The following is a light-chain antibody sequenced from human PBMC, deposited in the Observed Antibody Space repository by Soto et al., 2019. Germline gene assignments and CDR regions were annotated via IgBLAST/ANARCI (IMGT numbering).Light chain of an antibody. J-gene: IGLJ1*01. CDR2: EVS. CDR3: SSYTSSSTPCV. Sequence: QSVLTQPASVSGSPGQSITISCTGTSSDVGGYNYVSWYQQHPGKAPQLMIYEVSNRPSGVSNRFSGSKSGNTASLTISGLQAEDEADYYCSSYTSSSTPCVYGTGTKVTVL. V-gene: IGLV2-14*01. CDR1: SSDVGGYNY.